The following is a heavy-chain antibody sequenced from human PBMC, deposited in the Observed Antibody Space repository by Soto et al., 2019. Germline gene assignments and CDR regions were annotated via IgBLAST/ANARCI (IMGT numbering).Heavy chain of an antibody. V-gene: IGHV1-69*02. CDR2: IIPILGIA. Sequence: QVQLVQSGAEVKKPGSSVKVSCKASGGTFSSYTITWVRQAPGQGLEWMGRIIPILGIANYAQKFQGRVTITADKYTGTAYIELSSLRSADTAVYYCLNIPHYWGQGTLVTVSS. J-gene: IGHJ4*02. CDR3: LNIPHY. CDR1: GGTFSSYT.